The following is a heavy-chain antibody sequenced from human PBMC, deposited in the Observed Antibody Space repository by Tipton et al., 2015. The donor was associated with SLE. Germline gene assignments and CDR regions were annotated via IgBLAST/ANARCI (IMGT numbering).Heavy chain of an antibody. D-gene: IGHD2-15*01. J-gene: IGHJ4*02. Sequence: TLSLTCTVSGGSISSHYWSWIRQAPGKGLEWIGYISNSETTNYNPSLKSRVTISVDTSKNQFSLKLRSVTAADTAVYDCAGAWQGYCSGGTCYVLDYWGQGTLVTVSS. CDR2: ISNSETT. V-gene: IGHV4-59*11. CDR1: GGSISSHY. CDR3: AGAWQGYCSGGTCYVLDY.